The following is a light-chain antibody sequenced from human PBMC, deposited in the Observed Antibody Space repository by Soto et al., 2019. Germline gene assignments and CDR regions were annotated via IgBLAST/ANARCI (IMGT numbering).Light chain of an antibody. J-gene: IGKJ4*01. Sequence: MVLPQSHSTLSLSPGESATLSCRASQSVSSSYLAWYQQKPGQAPRLLIYGTSSRATGIPDRFSGSGSGTDFTLTISRLEPEDFAVYYCQQYGVSQGPFGGGTKV. CDR3: QQYGVSQGP. CDR1: QSVSSSY. V-gene: IGKV3-20*01. CDR2: GTS.